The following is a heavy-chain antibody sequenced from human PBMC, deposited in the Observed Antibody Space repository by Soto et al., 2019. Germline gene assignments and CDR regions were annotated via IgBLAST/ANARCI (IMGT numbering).Heavy chain of an antibody. CDR1: GYSISRYN. V-gene: IGHV4-59*08. Sequence: SEALSLTCTVPGYSISRYNLAWIRQPPGKGLEWIGYFRSGGGTSYNPSLKSRVAISADTSMKQFSLRLSSVTAADTAVYYCVRQGIGVLHGLVDVWGQGTTVTVS. J-gene: IGHJ6*02. CDR3: VRQGIGVLHGLVDV. D-gene: IGHD3-10*01. CDR2: FRSGGGT.